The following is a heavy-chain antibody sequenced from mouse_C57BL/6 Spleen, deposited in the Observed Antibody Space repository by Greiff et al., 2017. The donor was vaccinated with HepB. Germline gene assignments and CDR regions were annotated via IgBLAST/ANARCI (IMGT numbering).Heavy chain of an antibody. V-gene: IGHV5-4*03. J-gene: IGHJ3*01. CDR3: ARGKVLGRFAY. CDR2: ISDGGSYT. CDR1: GFTFSSYA. Sequence: EVKLMESGGGLVKPGGSLKLSCAASGFTFSSYAMSWVRQTPEKRLEWVATISDGGSYTYYPDNVKGRFTISRDNTKNNLYLQMSHLKSEDTAMYYCARGKVLGRFAYWGQGTLVTVSA. D-gene: IGHD4-1*01.